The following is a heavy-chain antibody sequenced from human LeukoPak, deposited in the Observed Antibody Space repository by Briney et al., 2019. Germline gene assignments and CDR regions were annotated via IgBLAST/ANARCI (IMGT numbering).Heavy chain of an antibody. CDR3: ARGHYGDFAFDI. D-gene: IGHD4-17*01. V-gene: IGHV4-34*01. CDR1: GGSFCGYY. Sequence: SKTLSLTCAVYGGSFCGYYWSWIRQPPGKGLEWIGEINHSGSTNYNPSLKSRVTISVDTSKNQFSLKLSSVTAADTAVYYCARGHYGDFAFDIWGQGTMVTVSS. CDR2: INHSGST. J-gene: IGHJ3*02.